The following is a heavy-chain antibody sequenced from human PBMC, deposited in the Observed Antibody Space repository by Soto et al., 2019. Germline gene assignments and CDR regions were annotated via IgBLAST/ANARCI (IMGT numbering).Heavy chain of an antibody. D-gene: IGHD2-2*01. CDR3: ARDLDPVPAATNWFDP. J-gene: IGHJ5*02. CDR1: GFTFSSYA. Sequence: PGWSLRLSCAASGFTFSSYAMHWVRQAPGKGLEWVAVISYDGSNKYYADSVKGRFTISRDNSKNTLYLQMNSLRAEDTAVYYCARDLDPVPAATNWFDPWGQGTLVTVSS. V-gene: IGHV3-30-3*01. CDR2: ISYDGSNK.